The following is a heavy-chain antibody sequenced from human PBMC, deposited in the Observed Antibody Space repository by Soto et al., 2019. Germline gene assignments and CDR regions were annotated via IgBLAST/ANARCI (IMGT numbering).Heavy chain of an antibody. D-gene: IGHD2-2*01. CDR2: IIPYNGKT. V-gene: IGHV1-18*01. CDR3: ARSQGSSTSLEIYYYYYYGMDV. J-gene: IGHJ6*02. CDR1: GYTFTSYG. Sequence: ASVKVSCKASGYTFTSYGISWVRQAPGQGLEWMGWIIPYNGKTNYAQKLQGRVTITTDESTSTAYMELSSLRSEDTAVYYCARSQGSSTSLEIYYYYYYGMDVWGQGTTVTVSS.